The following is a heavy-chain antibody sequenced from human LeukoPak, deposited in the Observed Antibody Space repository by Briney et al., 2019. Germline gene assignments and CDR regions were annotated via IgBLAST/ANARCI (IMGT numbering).Heavy chain of an antibody. CDR3: ARLYSGSYYLLWYFDY. D-gene: IGHD1-26*01. V-gene: IGHV3-30-3*01. Sequence: GGSLRLSCAASGFTFSSYAMHWVRQAPGKGLEWVAVISYDGSNKYYADSVKGRFTISRDNSKNTLYLQMNSLRAEDTAVYYCARLYSGSYYLLWYFDYWGQGTLVTVSS. CDR2: ISYDGSNK. J-gene: IGHJ4*02. CDR1: GFTFSSYA.